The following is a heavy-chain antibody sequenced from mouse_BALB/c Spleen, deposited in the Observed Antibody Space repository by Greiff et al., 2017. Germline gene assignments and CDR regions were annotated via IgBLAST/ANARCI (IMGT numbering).Heavy chain of an antibody. CDR1: GFNFKDSY. Sequence: VQLQQSGAELVKPGASVKLSCTASGFNFKDSYMHWVKQRPEQGLEWIGRIDPANGNTKYDPKFQGKATITADTSSNTAYLQLSSLTSEDTAVYYCARYYYGSSYKFAYWGQGTLVTVSA. D-gene: IGHD1-1*01. J-gene: IGHJ3*01. CDR3: ARYYYGSSYKFAY. V-gene: IGHV14-3*02. CDR2: IDPANGNT.